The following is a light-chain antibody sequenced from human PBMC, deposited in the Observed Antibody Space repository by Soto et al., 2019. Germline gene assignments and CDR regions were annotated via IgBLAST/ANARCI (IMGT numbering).Light chain of an antibody. CDR2: DAS. CDR1: QEISNY. J-gene: IGKJ1*01. V-gene: IGKV1-33*01. Sequence: DIQMTQSPSSLSASVGDRVTITCQASQEISNYLNWYQQKAGKAPKRLIYDASNLETGVPSRFSGSGSGTDFTFTISSLQPEDIATYYCQQYDNIPRTFGQGTKVEIK. CDR3: QQYDNIPRT.